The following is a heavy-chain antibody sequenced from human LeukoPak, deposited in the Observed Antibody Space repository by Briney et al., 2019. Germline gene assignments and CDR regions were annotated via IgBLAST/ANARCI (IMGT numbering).Heavy chain of an antibody. J-gene: IGHJ4*02. Sequence: GGSLRLSCAASGFTFSDYGIHWVRQAPGKRLEWVAVIWSDGSNKYYADSVKGRFTISRDNSKKTLYLQMNSLRVEDTAVYYCVRASGSFDYWGQGTLVTVSS. CDR3: VRASGSFDY. CDR1: GFTFSDYG. V-gene: IGHV3-33*01. CDR2: IWSDGSNK. D-gene: IGHD3-10*01.